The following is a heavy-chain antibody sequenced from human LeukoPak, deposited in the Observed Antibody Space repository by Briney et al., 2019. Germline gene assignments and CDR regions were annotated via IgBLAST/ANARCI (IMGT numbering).Heavy chain of an antibody. CDR1: GGSISSGTFY. CDR3: ARHTRLLRNYFDY. CDR2: IYYSGTT. V-gene: IGHV4-39*01. J-gene: IGHJ4*02. Sequence: SETLSLTCTVSGGSISSGTFYWGWIRQPPGKGLEWIGSIYYSGTTYYNPSLKSRVTMAVDTSKNQFSLKLTSVTAADTAVYYCARHTRLLRNYFDYWGQGTLVTVSS.